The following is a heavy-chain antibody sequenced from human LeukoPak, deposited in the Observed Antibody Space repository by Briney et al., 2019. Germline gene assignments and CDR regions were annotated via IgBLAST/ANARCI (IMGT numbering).Heavy chain of an antibody. CDR2: INPNSGGT. CDR1: GYTFTGYY. V-gene: IGHV1-2*02. CDR3: ATTYYDILTGYNAFDI. J-gene: IGHJ3*02. Sequence: ASVKFSCKASGYTFTGYYMHWVRQAPGQGLEWMGWINPNSGGTNYAQKFQGRVTMTRDTSISTAYMELSRLRSDDTAVYYCATTYYDILTGYNAFDIWGQGTMVTVSS. D-gene: IGHD3-9*01.